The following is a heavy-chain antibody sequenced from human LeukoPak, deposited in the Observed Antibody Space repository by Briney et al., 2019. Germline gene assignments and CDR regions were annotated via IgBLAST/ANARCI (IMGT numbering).Heavy chain of an antibody. CDR1: GYTFTGYY. CDR3: ARGSNVLRYFDWLSTPHWFDP. J-gene: IGHJ5*02. D-gene: IGHD3-9*01. CDR2: INRNSGDA. Sequence: ASVKVSCKASGYTFTGYYIHWVRQAPGQGLEWMRWINRNSGDANYAQKLQGRVTMTTDTSTSTAYMELRSLRSDDTAVYYCARGSNVLRYFDWLSTPHWFDPWGQGTLVTVSS. V-gene: IGHV1-2*02.